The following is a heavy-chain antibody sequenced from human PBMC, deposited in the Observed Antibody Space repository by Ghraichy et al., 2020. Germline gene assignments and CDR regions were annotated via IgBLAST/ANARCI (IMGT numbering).Heavy chain of an antibody. CDR3: ARWAPAAAGGVFPY. V-gene: IGHV4-34*01. J-gene: IGHJ4*02. Sequence: SETLSLTCAVYGGSFSGYYWSWIRQPPGKGLEWIGEINHSGSTNYNPSLKSRVTISVDTSKNQFSLKLSSVTAADTAVYYCARWAPAAAGGVFPYWGQGTLVTVSS. CDR1: GGSFSGYY. CDR2: INHSGST. D-gene: IGHD6-13*01.